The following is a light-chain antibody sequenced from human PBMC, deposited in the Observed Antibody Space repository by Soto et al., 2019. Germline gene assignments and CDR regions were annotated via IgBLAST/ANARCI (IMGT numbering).Light chain of an antibody. V-gene: IGKV1-9*01. CDR2: AAS. Sequence: IQLTQSPSSLSASVGDRVTITCRASQGISSYLAWYQQKPGKAHKLLIYAASTLQSGVPSRFRCTGSRKDLTLTIISLQPEDFGTYYCQQLNSYLPTLGGGTQVDSK. CDR3: QQLNSYLPT. CDR1: QGISSY. J-gene: IGKJ4*01.